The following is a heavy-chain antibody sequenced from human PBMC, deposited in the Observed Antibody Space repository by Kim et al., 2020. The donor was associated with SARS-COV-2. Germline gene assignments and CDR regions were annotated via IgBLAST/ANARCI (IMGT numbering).Heavy chain of an antibody. J-gene: IGHJ6*02. Sequence: GGSLRLSCAASGFTFSSYYMTWVRQAPGKGLEWVSSISSSGRYINYADSVKGRFTISRDNAKNSLYLQMDSLAVDDTSVYYCARDALVPTRESDSYGMDVWGQGTTVTVSS. CDR3: ARDALVPTRESDSYGMDV. CDR1: GFTFSSYY. D-gene: IGHD5-12*01. V-gene: IGHV3-21*01. CDR2: ISSSGRYI.